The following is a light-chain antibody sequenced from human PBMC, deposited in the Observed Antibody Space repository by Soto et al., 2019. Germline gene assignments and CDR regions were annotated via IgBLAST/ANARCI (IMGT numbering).Light chain of an antibody. CDR2: DAS. Sequence: EIVLTQSPATLSLSPGERAILSCRASQSVNSYLAWYQQKPGQAPRLLIYDASHRATGIPARFSGSGSGTDFTLTISSLEPEDFAVYYCQQRSIWPPVTFGGGTKVDIK. CDR3: QQRSIWPPVT. V-gene: IGKV3-11*01. CDR1: QSVNSY. J-gene: IGKJ4*01.